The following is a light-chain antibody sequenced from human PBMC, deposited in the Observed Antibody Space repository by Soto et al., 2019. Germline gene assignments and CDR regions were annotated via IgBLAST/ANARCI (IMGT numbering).Light chain of an antibody. CDR2: KAS. CDR3: QQYNSYSPT. J-gene: IGKJ1*01. Sequence: DIQMTQSPSTLPASVGDRVTITCRASQSISVWLAWYQQKAGKAPNLLIYKASRLESGVPSRFSGSGSETEFTHTISGLQPGDSATYYCQQYNSYSPTFGQGTKVDIK. CDR1: QSISVW. V-gene: IGKV1-5*03.